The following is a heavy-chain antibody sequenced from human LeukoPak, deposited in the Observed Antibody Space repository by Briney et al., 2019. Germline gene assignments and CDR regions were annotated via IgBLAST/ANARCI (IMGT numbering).Heavy chain of an antibody. J-gene: IGHJ6*02. Sequence: GGSLRLSCAASGFTFSSYAMSWFRQAPGKGLEWVSGVSGSIGTTYYADSVKGRFTISRDNSKNMLYLQMNSLRVEDTAVYYCAKELTQYGDFTYDMDVWGQGTTVTVSS. V-gene: IGHV3-23*01. CDR2: VSGSIGTT. CDR1: GFTFSSYA. CDR3: AKELTQYGDFTYDMDV. D-gene: IGHD4-17*01.